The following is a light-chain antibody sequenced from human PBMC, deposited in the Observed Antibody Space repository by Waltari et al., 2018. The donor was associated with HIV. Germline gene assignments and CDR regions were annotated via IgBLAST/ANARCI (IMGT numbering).Light chain of an antibody. Sequence: DIVMTQSPDSLAVSLGETATLTCKSSRNVFFGVNNNDYVAWDHHKPGHSPRLLIYCSSVRASGVPDRFTASRSGTDFTLIISSMQAEDVADYYCHQYYSAPQTFGQGTRVEI. J-gene: IGKJ1*01. CDR1: RNVFFGVNNNDY. CDR3: HQYYSAPQT. CDR2: CSS. V-gene: IGKV4-1*01.